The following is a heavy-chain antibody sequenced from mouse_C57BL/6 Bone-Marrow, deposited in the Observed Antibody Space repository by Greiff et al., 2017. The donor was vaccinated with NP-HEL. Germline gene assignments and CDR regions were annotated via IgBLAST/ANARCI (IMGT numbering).Heavy chain of an antibody. CDR2: IWSGGST. CDR3: ARNGHYYGSSPLAY. J-gene: IGHJ3*01. V-gene: IGHV2-2*01. Sequence: VNVVESGPGLVQPPQSLSITCTVSGFSLTSYGVHWVRQSPGKGLEWLGVIWSGGSTDYNAAFISRLSISKDNSKSQVFFKMNSLQADDTAIYYCARNGHYYGSSPLAYWGQGTLVTVSA. D-gene: IGHD1-1*01. CDR1: GFSLTSYG.